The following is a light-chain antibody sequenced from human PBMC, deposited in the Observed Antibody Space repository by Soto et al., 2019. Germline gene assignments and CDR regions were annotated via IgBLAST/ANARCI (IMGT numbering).Light chain of an antibody. CDR2: GAS. CDR1: QSVGNSH. Sequence: ETVLTQSPGTLYFSPGERATLSCRASQSVGNSHVAWYQQRRGLPPRLLIYGASNRATGIPDRFSGSGSGADFTLTISSLQSEDFAVYYCQQYNNWPPETFGQGTKVDIK. V-gene: IGKV3-20*01. CDR3: QQYNNWPPET. J-gene: IGKJ1*01.